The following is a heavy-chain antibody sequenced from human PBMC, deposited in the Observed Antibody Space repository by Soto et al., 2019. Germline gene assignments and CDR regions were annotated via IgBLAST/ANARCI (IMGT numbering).Heavy chain of an antibody. D-gene: IGHD6-13*01. V-gene: IGHV1-2*02. CDR2: INPNSGGT. CDR1: GYTFTGYY. Sequence: RASVKVSCKASGYTFTGYYMHWVRQAPGQGLEWMGWINPNSGGTNYAQKFQGRVTMTRDTSISTAYMELSRLRSDDTAVYYCAREPGIAAGIYGMDVWGQGTTVTVSS. J-gene: IGHJ6*02. CDR3: AREPGIAAGIYGMDV.